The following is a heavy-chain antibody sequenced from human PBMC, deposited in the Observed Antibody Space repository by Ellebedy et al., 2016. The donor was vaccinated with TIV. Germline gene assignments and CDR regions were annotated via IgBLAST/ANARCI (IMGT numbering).Heavy chain of an antibody. CDR1: GFTFSSYS. CDR2: ISSSSSYI. V-gene: IGHV3-21*01. Sequence: GESLKISXAASGFTFSSYSMNWVRQAPGKGLEWVSSISSSSSYIYYADSVKGRFTISRDNAKNSLYLQMNSLRAEDTAVYYCARDYYGSGSYYSFSYYYYGMDVWGQGTTVTVSS. CDR3: ARDYYGSGSYYSFSYYYYGMDV. J-gene: IGHJ6*02. D-gene: IGHD3-10*01.